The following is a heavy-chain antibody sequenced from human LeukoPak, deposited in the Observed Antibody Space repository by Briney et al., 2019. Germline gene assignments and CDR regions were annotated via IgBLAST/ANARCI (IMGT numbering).Heavy chain of an antibody. D-gene: IGHD3-3*01. Sequence: PGGSLRLSCAASGFTFSDYYMSWIRQAPGKGLEWVSYISSSGSTIYYADSVKGRFTISRDNAKNSLYLQMNSLRAEDTAVYYCARDGNYDFCSGYNGKFDYWGQGTLVTVSS. V-gene: IGHV3-11*01. CDR1: GFTFSDYY. CDR3: ARDGNYDFCSGYNGKFDY. CDR2: ISSSGSTI. J-gene: IGHJ4*02.